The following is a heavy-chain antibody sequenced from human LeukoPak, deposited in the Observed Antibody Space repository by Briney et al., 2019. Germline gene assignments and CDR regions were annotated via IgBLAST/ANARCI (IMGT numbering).Heavy chain of an antibody. D-gene: IGHD3-22*01. J-gene: IGHJ3*02. CDR2: ISSTGSAI. V-gene: IGHV3-48*04. CDR1: GFIFTDYW. CDR3: ARDPYGGGGYGAFDI. Sequence: GGSLRLSCAASGFIFTDYWMNWVRQAPGEGLEWVSYISSTGSAIYYADSVKGRFTVSRDNAKNSMYLQMSSLRVEDTAVYYCARDPYGGGGYGAFDIWGLGTMVTVSS.